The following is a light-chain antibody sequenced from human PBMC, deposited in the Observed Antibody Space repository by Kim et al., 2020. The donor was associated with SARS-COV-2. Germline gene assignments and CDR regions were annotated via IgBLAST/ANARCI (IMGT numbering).Light chain of an antibody. V-gene: IGKV1-5*03. CDR2: RAF. Sequence: DILMTQSPSTLSASVGDRVTITCRASQNLNRYLAWYQHRPGSAPRPLIYRAFTLAPGVPSRFSGSGSGTEYTLTISSLQADDFATYFCQYYESYSSWAFGQGTKVDIK. CDR3: QYYESYSSWA. CDR1: QNLNRY. J-gene: IGKJ1*01.